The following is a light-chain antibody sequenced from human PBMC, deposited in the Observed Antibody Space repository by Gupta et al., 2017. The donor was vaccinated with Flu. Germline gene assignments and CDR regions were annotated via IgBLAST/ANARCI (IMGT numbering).Light chain of an antibody. J-gene: IGKJ2*01. Sequence: EIVLTQSPASLSLSPGERATLSCRASQSVSSYLAWYQQKPGQAPRLLIYDASNRDTGIPARFSGSGSGKDLTLTISSREPEDFAGYYCQQRSNWPPYTFGQGTKLEIK. V-gene: IGKV3-11*01. CDR1: QSVSSY. CDR2: DAS. CDR3: QQRSNWPPYT.